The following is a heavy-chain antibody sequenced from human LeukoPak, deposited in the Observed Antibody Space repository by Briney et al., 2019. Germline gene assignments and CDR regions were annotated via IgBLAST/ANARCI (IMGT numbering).Heavy chain of an antibody. CDR3: ARGARRFSSSWSNFDY. CDR2: ISSSGSTI. D-gene: IGHD6-13*01. Sequence: GGSLRLSCAASGFTFSDYYMSWIRQAPGKGLEWVSYISSSGSTIYYADSVKGRFTISRDNAKNSLYLQMNSLRADDTAMYFCARGARRFSSSWSNFDYWGQGTLVTVSS. J-gene: IGHJ4*02. CDR1: GFTFSDYY. V-gene: IGHV3-11*01.